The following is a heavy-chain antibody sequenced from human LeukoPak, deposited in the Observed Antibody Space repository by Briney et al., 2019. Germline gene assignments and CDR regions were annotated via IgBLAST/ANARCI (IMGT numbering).Heavy chain of an antibody. V-gene: IGHV1-69*01. CDR1: GGTFSSYA. J-gene: IGHJ2*01. CDR3: ARKVVTAIKAHWYFDL. Sequence: GASVKVSCKASGGTFSSYAISWVRQAPGQGLEWVGGIILIFGTANYAQKFQGRVTITADESTSTAYMELSSLRSEDTAVYYCARKVVTAIKAHWYFDLWGRGTLVTVSS. CDR2: IILIFGTA. D-gene: IGHD2-21*02.